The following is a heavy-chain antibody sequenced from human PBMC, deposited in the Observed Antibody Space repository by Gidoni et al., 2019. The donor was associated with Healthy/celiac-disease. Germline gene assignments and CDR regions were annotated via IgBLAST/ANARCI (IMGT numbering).Heavy chain of an antibody. J-gene: IGHJ4*02. CDR3: AKNHPVGPIRYSSSDRYFDY. CDR1: GFTFSTYG. V-gene: IGHV3-30*18. Sequence: QVQLVASGGGVVQPGRSLRLSCAASGFTFSTYGTPWVRQAPGKGLEWVAVISYDGSNKYYADSVKGRFTISRDNSKNTLYLQMNSLRAEDTAVYYCAKNHPVGPIRYSSSDRYFDYWGQGTLVTVSS. CDR2: ISYDGSNK. D-gene: IGHD6-6*01.